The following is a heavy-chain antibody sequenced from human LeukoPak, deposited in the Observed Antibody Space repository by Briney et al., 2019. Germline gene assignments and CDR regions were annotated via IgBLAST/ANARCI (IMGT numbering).Heavy chain of an antibody. V-gene: IGHV3-30-3*01. Sequence: PGGSLRLSCAASGFTFSSYAMHWVRQAPGKGLEWVAVISYDGSNKYYADSVKGRFTISRDNSKNTLYLQMNSLRAEDTAVYYCARENPPSYGYAPFDYWGQGTLVTVSS. CDR2: ISYDGSNK. CDR1: GFTFSSYA. CDR3: ARENPPSYGYAPFDY. D-gene: IGHD5-18*01. J-gene: IGHJ4*02.